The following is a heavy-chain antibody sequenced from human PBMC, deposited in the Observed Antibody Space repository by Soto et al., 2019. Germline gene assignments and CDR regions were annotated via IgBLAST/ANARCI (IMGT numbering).Heavy chain of an antibody. D-gene: IGHD3-10*01. V-gene: IGHV4-31*01. Sequence: QVQLQESGPGLVKPSQTLSLTCTVSGGSISSGGYYWSWIRQHPGKGLEWIGYIYYSGRTYYTQSLKSLITISVDTSKHQFSLELSSVTAADTAVYYCAREQGGSGFDYWGQGTLVTVSS. CDR2: IYYSGRT. CDR1: GGSISSGGYY. CDR3: AREQGGSGFDY. J-gene: IGHJ4*02.